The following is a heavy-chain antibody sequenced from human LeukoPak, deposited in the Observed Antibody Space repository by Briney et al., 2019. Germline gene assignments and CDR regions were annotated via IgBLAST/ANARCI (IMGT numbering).Heavy chain of an antibody. J-gene: IGHJ4*02. CDR1: GFTVSSNS. CDR3: AKDFDGFVWFGESYPDY. Sequence: PGGSLRLSCTVSGFTVSSNSMSWVRQAPGKGLEWVSFIYSDNTHYSDSVKGRFTISRDNSKNTLYLQMNSLRAEDTAVYYCAKDFDGFVWFGESYPDYWGQGTLVTVSS. V-gene: IGHV3-66*03. D-gene: IGHD3-10*01. CDR2: IYSDNT.